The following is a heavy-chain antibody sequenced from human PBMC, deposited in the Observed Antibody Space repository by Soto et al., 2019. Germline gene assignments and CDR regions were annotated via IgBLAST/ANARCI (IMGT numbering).Heavy chain of an antibody. CDR2: ISGSGGST. D-gene: IGHD6-13*01. J-gene: IGHJ4*02. CDR1: GFTFSSYA. Sequence: EVQLLESGGGLVQPGGSLRLSCAASGFTFSSYAMRWVRQAPGKGLEWVSAISGSGGSTYYADSVKGRFTISRDNSKHTLYLQMNRLRAEDTAVYYCARRGPGTYVDYWGQGTLVTVSS. CDR3: ARRGPGTYVDY. V-gene: IGHV3-23*01.